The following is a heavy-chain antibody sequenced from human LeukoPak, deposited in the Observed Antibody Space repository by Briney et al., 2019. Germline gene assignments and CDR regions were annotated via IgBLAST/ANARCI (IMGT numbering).Heavy chain of an antibody. J-gene: IGHJ5*02. CDR3: ARDPPAVALNTYA. D-gene: IGHD6-13*01. CDR1: VFTVSNNY. CDR2: IYSGGDT. V-gene: IGHV3-66*01. Sequence: GGSLTLSCAASVFTVSNNYMNCVRQAPGKGLEWVSLIYSGGDTSYADSVKGRFTVSRDHSKNTLYLQMNSLRAEDTAVYYCARDPPAVALNTYAWGQGTLVIVSS.